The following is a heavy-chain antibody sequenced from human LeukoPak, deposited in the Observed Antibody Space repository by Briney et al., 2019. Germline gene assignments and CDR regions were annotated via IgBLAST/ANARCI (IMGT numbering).Heavy chain of an antibody. V-gene: IGHV4-4*07. CDR3: ARGYSNYYYYYMDV. CDR1: GGSGSSYY. CDR2: IYNSGST. Sequence: SSETLSLTCTVSGGSGSSYYWNWIRQPAGKGLKWIGRIYNSGSTNHNPSLKSRVTMSVDTSKNQFSLKLSSVTAADTAVYYCARGYSNYYYYYMDVWGKGTTVTVSS. J-gene: IGHJ6*03. D-gene: IGHD5-18*01.